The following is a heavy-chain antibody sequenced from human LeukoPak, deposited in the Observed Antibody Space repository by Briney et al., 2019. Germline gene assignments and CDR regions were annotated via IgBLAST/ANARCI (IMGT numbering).Heavy chain of an antibody. CDR3: AGGSYDILTGYSLGMDV. V-gene: IGHV3-7*04. D-gene: IGHD3-9*01. CDR2: IKQDGSEK. Sequence: GGSLRLSCAASGFTFSIYWMSWVRQAPGKGLEWVANIKQDGSEKYYVDSVKGRFTISRDNAKNSLYLQMNSLRAEDTAVYYCAGGSYDILTGYSLGMDVWGQGTTVTVSS. J-gene: IGHJ6*02. CDR1: GFTFSIYW.